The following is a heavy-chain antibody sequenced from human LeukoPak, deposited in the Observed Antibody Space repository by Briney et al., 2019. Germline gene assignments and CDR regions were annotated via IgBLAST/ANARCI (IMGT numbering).Heavy chain of an antibody. CDR3: ARRLHSWFDP. J-gene: IGHJ5*02. D-gene: IGHD5-18*01. Sequence: SETLSLTCAVPGYSISSGYYWGWIRQPPGKGLEWIGSIYHSGSTYYNPSLKSRVTISVDTSKNQFSLKLSSVTAADTAVYYCARRLHSWFDPWGQGTLVTVSS. CDR2: IYHSGST. CDR1: GYSISSGYY. V-gene: IGHV4-38-2*01.